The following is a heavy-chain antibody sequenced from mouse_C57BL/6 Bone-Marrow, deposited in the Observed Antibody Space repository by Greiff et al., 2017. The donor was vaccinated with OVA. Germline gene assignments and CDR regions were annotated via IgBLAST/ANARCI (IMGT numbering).Heavy chain of an antibody. D-gene: IGHD1-1*01. V-gene: IGHV1-59*01. CDR2: IDPSDSYT. Sequence: VQLQQPGAELVRPGTSVKLSCKASGYTFTSYWMHWVKQRPGQGLEWIGVIDPSDSYTNYNQKFKGQATLTVDTSSSTAYMQLGSLTSEDSAVYYCAREEYYYGSRGPYFDVWGTGTTVTVSS. CDR3: AREEYYYGSRGPYFDV. CDR1: GYTFTSYW. J-gene: IGHJ1*03.